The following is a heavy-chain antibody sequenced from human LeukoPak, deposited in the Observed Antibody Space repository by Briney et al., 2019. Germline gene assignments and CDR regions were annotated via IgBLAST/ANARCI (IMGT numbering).Heavy chain of an antibody. CDR1: GFTFSSYA. Sequence: GGSLRLSCAASGFTFSSYAMHWVRQAPGKGLEWVAVDGSNKYYADSVKGRFTISRDNSKNTLFLQMNSLRAEDTAVYYCAKDLRTSGYYPYYFDYWGQGPLVTVSS. CDR2: DGSNK. CDR3: AKDLRTSGYYPYYFDY. J-gene: IGHJ4*02. V-gene: IGHV3-30*18. D-gene: IGHD3-22*01.